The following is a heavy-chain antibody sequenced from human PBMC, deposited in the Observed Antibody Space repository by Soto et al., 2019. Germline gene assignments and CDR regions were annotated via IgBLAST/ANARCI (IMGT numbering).Heavy chain of an antibody. CDR2: IIPIFGTA. D-gene: IGHD3-9*01. CDR3: AGVLRYFDWFTQMAFHY. CDR1: GGTFSSYA. J-gene: IGHJ4*02. V-gene: IGHV1-69*06. Sequence: VSCKASGGTFSSYAISWVRQAPGQGLEWMGGIIPIFGTANYAQKFQGRVTITADKSTSTAYMELSSLRSEDTAVYYCAGVLRYFDWFTQMAFHYWGQGTLVTVSS.